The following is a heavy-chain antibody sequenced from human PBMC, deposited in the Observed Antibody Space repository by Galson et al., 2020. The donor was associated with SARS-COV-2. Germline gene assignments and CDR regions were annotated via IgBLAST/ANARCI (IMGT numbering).Heavy chain of an antibody. CDR1: GLTFSNYA. CDR3: ANRNEYDNGNYYLYYFDY. D-gene: IGHD3-10*01. CDR2: ISGSGRTT. Sequence: ETLSLTCAASGLTFSNYAMSWVRQAPGKGLEWVSGISGSGRTTYYADSVKGRFTISRDNSKNTLYLQINTLRAEDTAVYYCANRNEYDNGNYYLYYFDYGGQGTLVTVSS. J-gene: IGHJ4*01. V-gene: IGHV3-23*01.